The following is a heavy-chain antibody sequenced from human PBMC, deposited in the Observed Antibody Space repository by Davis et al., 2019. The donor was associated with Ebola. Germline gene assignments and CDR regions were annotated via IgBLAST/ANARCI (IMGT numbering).Heavy chain of an antibody. CDR1: GYTFTSYA. Sequence: ASVKVSCKASGYTFTSYAMHWVRQAPGQRLEWMGWINAGNGNTKYSQKFQGRVTITRDTSASTAYMELSSLRSEDTAVYYCARVRRHIVVVPAAHRVEDSRFDPWGQGTLVTVSS. J-gene: IGHJ5*02. CDR2: INAGNGNT. D-gene: IGHD2-2*01. CDR3: ARVRRHIVVVPAAHRVEDSRFDP. V-gene: IGHV1-3*01.